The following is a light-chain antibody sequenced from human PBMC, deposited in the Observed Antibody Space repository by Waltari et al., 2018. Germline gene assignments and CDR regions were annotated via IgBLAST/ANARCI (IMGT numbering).Light chain of an antibody. CDR1: SRHVGFYNY. CDR3: NSYTGSSSWV. V-gene: IGLV2-14*01. J-gene: IGLJ3*02. CDR2: DVS. Sequence: QSALTQPTSVSGSPGQSITISCTGTSRHVGFYNYFSWYQQYPGTVPQHLIYDVSDRPSGVASRFSGSKSGNTAALTISGLQADDEADYYCNSYTGSSSWVFGGGTKVTVL.